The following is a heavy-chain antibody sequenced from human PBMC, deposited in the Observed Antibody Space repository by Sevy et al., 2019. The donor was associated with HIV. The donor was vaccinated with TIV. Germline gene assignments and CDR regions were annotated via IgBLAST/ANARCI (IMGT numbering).Heavy chain of an antibody. CDR1: GFTFSSYG. D-gene: IGHD1-1*01. J-gene: IGHJ4*02. V-gene: IGHV3-33*01. Sequence: GGSLRLSCAASGFTFSSYGMHWVRQAPGKGLEWVAVIWYDGSNKYYADSVKGRFTISRDNSKNTLYLQMNSLRPEDTAVYYCARDGGWYNYAPSDYWGQGTLVTVSS. CDR2: IWYDGSNK. CDR3: ARDGGWYNYAPSDY.